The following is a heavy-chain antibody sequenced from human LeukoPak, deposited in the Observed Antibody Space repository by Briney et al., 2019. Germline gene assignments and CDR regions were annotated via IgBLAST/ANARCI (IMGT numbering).Heavy chain of an antibody. J-gene: IGHJ5*02. V-gene: IGHV1-2*02. CDR3: ARERTAARNWFDP. D-gene: IGHD6-6*01. Sequence: ASVKVSCKASGYTFTSYDINWVRQATGQGLEWMGWINPNSGGTNYAQKFQGRVTMTRDTSISTAYMELSRLRSDDTAVYYCARERTAARNWFDPWGQGTLVTVSS. CDR1: GYTFTSYD. CDR2: INPNSGGT.